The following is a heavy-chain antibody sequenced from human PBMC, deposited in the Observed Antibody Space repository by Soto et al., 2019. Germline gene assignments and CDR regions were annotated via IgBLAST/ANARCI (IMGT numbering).Heavy chain of an antibody. CDR1: GYTFTGYY. V-gene: IGHV1-2*02. CDR3: ARGTKTQWLGGYYYYGMDV. J-gene: IGHJ6*02. Sequence: ASVKVSCKASGYTFTGYYMHWVRQAPGQGLEWMGWINPNSGGTNYAQKFQGRVTMTRDTSISAAYMELSRLRSDDTAVYYCARGTKTQWLGGYYYYGMDVWGQGTTVTVSS. D-gene: IGHD6-19*01. CDR2: INPNSGGT.